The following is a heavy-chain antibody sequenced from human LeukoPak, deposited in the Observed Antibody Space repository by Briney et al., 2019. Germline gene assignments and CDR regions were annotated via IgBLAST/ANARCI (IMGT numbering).Heavy chain of an antibody. CDR2: IYYSGST. D-gene: IGHD6-13*01. V-gene: IGHV4-59*08. CDR3: AHGGSSWYYFDY. Sequence: SETLSLTCTVSGGSISSYYWSWIRQPPGKGLGWIGYIYYSGSTNYNPSLKSRVTISVDTSKNQFSLKLSSVTAADTAVYYCAHGGSSWYYFDYWGQGTLVTVSS. CDR1: GGSISSYY. J-gene: IGHJ4*02.